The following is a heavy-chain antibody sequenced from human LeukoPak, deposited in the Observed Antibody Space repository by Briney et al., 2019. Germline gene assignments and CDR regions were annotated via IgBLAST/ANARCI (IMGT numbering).Heavy chain of an antibody. CDR3: ARGNAYNWRFDF. J-gene: IGHJ4*02. Sequence: SETLSLTCSVSGGSISSYYWNWLRQTPGKGLQWIGYTHYSGSTNYNPSLKSRVSISVDTSKNQFSLKLSSVTAADTALYYCARGNAYNWRFDFWGQGTLVTVSS. CDR1: GGSISSYY. CDR2: THYSGST. D-gene: IGHD1-1*01. V-gene: IGHV4-59*01.